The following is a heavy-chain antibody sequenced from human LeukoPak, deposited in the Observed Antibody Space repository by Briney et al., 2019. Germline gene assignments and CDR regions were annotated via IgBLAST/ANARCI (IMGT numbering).Heavy chain of an antibody. CDR3: ARGYRLDS. CDR2: IYPGDSDI. CDR1: GYTFISHW. Sequence: KPGESLKISCKGSGYTFISHWIAWVRQMPGKGLEWMGIIYPGDSDIRYSPSFQGQVTISADKSISTAYLQWSSLKASDTAMYYCARGYRLDSWGQGTLVTVSS. J-gene: IGHJ4*02. V-gene: IGHV5-51*01. D-gene: IGHD3-16*02.